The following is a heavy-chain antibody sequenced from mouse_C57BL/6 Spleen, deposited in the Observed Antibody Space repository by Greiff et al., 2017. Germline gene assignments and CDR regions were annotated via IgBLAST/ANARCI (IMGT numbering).Heavy chain of an antibody. CDR1: GYTFTSYG. CDR3: ARFITTVVADY. D-gene: IGHD1-1*01. Sequence: QVQLKQSGAELARPGASVKLSCKASGYTFTSYGISWVKQRTGQGLEWIGEIYPRSGNTYYNEKFKGKATLTVDKSSSTAYMQLSSLTSEDSAVYYCARFITTVVADYWGQGTTLTVSS. CDR2: IYPRSGNT. J-gene: IGHJ2*01. V-gene: IGHV1-81*01.